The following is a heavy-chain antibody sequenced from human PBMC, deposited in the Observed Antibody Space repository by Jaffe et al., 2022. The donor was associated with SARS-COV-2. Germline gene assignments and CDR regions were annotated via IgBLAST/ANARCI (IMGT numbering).Heavy chain of an antibody. J-gene: IGHJ4*02. D-gene: IGHD2-15*01. CDR3: AKDQSYGGNFYDY. CDR1: GFTFSSYG. V-gene: IGHV3-30*18. CDR2: ISYDGSNK. Sequence: QVQLVESGGGVVQPGRSLRLSCAASGFTFSSYGMHWVRQAPGKGLEWVAVISYDGSNKYYADSVKGRFTISRDNSKNTLYLQMNSLRAEDTAVYYCAKDQSYGGNFYDYWGQGTLVTVSS.